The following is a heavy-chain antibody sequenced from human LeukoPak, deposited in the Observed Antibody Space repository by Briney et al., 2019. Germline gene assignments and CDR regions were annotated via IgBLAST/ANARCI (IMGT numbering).Heavy chain of an antibody. CDR3: ARGLN. CDR1: GDSISNSAYY. V-gene: IGHV4-39*01. Sequence: PSETLSLTCTASGDSISNSAYYWGRIRQSPGKGLEWIGNIYYSGSTYYNPSLKSRVTISVDTSKNQFSLKLSSVTAADTAVYYCARGLNWGQGTLVTVSS. D-gene: IGHD3-16*01. CDR2: IYYSGST. J-gene: IGHJ4*02.